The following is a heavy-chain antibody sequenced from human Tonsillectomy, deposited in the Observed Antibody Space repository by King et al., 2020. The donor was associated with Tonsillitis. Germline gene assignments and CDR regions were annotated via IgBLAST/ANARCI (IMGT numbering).Heavy chain of an antibody. CDR2: ISYDGSNQ. J-gene: IGHJ6*03. CDR1: GFTFSRND. V-gene: IGHV3-30*18. CDR3: AKSAHSDLLTASPTFEYYYYYMDV. D-gene: IGHD3-9*01. Sequence: VQLVESGGGVVQPGRSLRLSCATSGFTFSRNDIHWVRQAPGKGLEWVAVISYDGSNQYYADSAKGRFTISRDNSKSTLYLQMNSLRAEDTAVYYCAKSAHSDLLTASPTFEYYYYYMDVWGKGTTVTVSS.